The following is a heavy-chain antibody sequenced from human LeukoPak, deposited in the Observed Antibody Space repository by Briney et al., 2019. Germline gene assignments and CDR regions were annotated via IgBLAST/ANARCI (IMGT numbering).Heavy chain of an antibody. D-gene: IGHD3-22*01. Sequence: RGESLKISCKGSGYSFSSYWIGWVRQMPGKGLEWMGVIHPGDSDTRYSPSFQGQVTISADKSISTAYLQWSSLKASDTAIYYCARGRAYYYDSSGYPDYWGQGTLVTVSS. V-gene: IGHV5-51*01. CDR1: GYSFSSYW. CDR2: IHPGDSDT. CDR3: ARGRAYYYDSSGYPDY. J-gene: IGHJ4*02.